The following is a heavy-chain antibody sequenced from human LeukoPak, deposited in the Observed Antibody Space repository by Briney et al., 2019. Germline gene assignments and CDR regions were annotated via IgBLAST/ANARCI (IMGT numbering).Heavy chain of an antibody. D-gene: IGHD1-7*01. CDR1: GFTFSSYW. V-gene: IGHV3-23*01. CDR2: TSDRGDYT. CDR3: ARKAQYNGHYPLDY. Sequence: GGSLRLSCAASGFTFSSYWMHWVRQAPGKGLVWVSGTSDRGDYTYYADSVKGRFTISRDSSKNTLFLQMNSLRAEDTALYFCARKAQYNGHYPLDYWGQGTLVTVSS. J-gene: IGHJ4*02.